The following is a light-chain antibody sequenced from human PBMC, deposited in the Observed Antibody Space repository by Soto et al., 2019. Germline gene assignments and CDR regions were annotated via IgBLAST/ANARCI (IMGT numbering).Light chain of an antibody. CDR2: EDS. CDR3: WSYAGIIIPYV. J-gene: IGLJ1*01. CDR1: SSDVGNYNF. Sequence: QSALAQPASVSGSPGQGVTISCTGSSSDVGNYNFVSWYQQHPGKAPNLIIYEDSQRPSDVSHRFSGSKSANTSFLTIPWLQAEEEADYCCWSYAGIIIPYVFGTGTKLTVL. V-gene: IGLV2-23*01.